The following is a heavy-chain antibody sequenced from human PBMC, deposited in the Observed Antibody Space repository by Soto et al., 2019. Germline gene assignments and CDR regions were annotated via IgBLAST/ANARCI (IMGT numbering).Heavy chain of an antibody. CDR1: GGTFSSYA. J-gene: IGHJ5*02. Sequence: SVKVSCKASGGTFSSYAISWVRQAPGQGLEWMGGIIPIFGTANYAQKFQGRVTITADESTSTAYMELSSLRSEDTAVYYCARDRVITKYNWFDPWGQGTLVTVSS. CDR3: ARDRVITKYNWFDP. D-gene: IGHD3-22*01. V-gene: IGHV1-69*13. CDR2: IIPIFGTA.